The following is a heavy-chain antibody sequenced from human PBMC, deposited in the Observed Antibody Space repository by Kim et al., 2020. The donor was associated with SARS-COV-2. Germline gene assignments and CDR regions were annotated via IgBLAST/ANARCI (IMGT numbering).Heavy chain of an antibody. CDR2: INTNTGNP. CDR3: ARDLGDAYYDSSGYYYEVLFDY. V-gene: IGHV7-4-1*02. J-gene: IGHJ4*02. D-gene: IGHD3-22*01. CDR1: GYTFTSYA. Sequence: ASVKVSCKASGYTFTSYAMNWVRQAPGQGLEWMGWINTNTGNPTYAQGLTGRFVFSLDTSVSTAYLQINSLKAEDTAVYYCARDLGDAYYDSSGYYYEVLFDYWGQGTLVTVSS.